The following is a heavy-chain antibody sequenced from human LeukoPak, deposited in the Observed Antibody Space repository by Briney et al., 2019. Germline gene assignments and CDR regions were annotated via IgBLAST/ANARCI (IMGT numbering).Heavy chain of an antibody. J-gene: IGHJ4*02. V-gene: IGHV1-46*01. Sequence: ASVKVSCKASGYTFTSYYMHWVRQAPGQGLEWMGIINPSGGSTNYPQKFQGRVTMTRETSTSTVDMELSSLRSEDTDVYYCARTVATGRFDYWGQGTLVTVSS. CDR2: INPSGGST. CDR3: ARTVATGRFDY. D-gene: IGHD1-1*01. CDR1: GYTFTSYY.